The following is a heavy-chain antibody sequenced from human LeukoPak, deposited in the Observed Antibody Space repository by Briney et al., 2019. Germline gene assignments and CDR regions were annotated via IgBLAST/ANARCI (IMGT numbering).Heavy chain of an antibody. CDR3: ARDRFIYDSFPQH. J-gene: IGHJ1*01. CDR1: GFTFSSYA. D-gene: IGHD3-22*01. Sequence: PGGSLRLSCAASGFTFSSYAMHWVRQAPGKGLEWVAVISYDGSNKYYADSVKGRFTISRDNSKNTLYLQMNSLRAEDTAVYYCARDRFIYDSFPQHWGQGTLVTVSS. CDR2: ISYDGSNK. V-gene: IGHV3-30-3*01.